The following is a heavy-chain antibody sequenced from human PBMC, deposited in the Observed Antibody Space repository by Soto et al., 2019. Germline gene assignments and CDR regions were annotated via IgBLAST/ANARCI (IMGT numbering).Heavy chain of an antibody. Sequence: GGSLRLSCAASGFTFDDYAMHWVRRAPGKGLEWVSGISWTSGSIGYADSVQGRFTISRDNAKNSLYLQMNSLRAEDTALYYCAKTRGAVTGAVDYWGQGTLVTVSS. J-gene: IGHJ4*02. D-gene: IGHD6-19*01. CDR2: ISWTSGSI. V-gene: IGHV3-9*01. CDR3: AKTRGAVTGAVDY. CDR1: GFTFDDYA.